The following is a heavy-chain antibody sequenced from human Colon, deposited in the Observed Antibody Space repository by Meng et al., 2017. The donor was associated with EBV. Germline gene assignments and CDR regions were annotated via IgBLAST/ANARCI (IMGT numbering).Heavy chain of an antibody. J-gene: IGHJ4*02. CDR3: ARVRVIPAAVGFDY. CDR1: GGSISTSDW. CDR2: IYRGGGT. Sequence: QVSLTESGPGLVGPSRTLSLTCAVPGGSISTSDWWSWVRQPPGKGLEWIGEIYRGGGTNYNPSFKSRVTISVDTSNNHFSLKLSYVTAADTAVYYCARVRVIPAAVGFDYWGQGTLVTVSS. D-gene: IGHD2-2*01. V-gene: IGHV4-4*02.